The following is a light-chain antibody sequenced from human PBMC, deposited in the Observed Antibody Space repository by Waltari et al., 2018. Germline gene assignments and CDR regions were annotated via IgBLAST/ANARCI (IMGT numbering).Light chain of an antibody. V-gene: IGLV1-44*01. CDR3: AAWDDSLGGPYVV. J-gene: IGLJ2*01. CDR2: SND. Sequence: QSVLTQPPSASGTPGQRVPISCSGSSSNIRGKSVNWYQHLPGTAPKLLIYSNDRRPSGVPDRFSGSKSGTSASLAISGLQSEDEADYYCAAWDDSLGGPYVVFGGGTKLTVL. CDR1: SSNIRGKS.